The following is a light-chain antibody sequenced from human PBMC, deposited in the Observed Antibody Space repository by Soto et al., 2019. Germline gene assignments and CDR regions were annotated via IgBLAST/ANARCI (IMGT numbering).Light chain of an antibody. CDR3: QSYDSSLSGWV. CDR1: SSNIGAGND. V-gene: IGLV1-40*01. CDR2: GNS. Sequence: QSALTQPPSVSGAPGQRVSISCSGSSSNIGAGNDVHRDQQLPGTAPKLLIYGNSNRPSGVPDRFSASKSGTSASLAITGLQAEDEADYYCQSYDSSLSGWVFGTGTKVTVL. J-gene: IGLJ1*01.